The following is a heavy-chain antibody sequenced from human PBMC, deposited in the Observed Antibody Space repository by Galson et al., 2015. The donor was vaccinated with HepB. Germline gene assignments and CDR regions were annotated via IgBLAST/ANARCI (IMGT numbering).Heavy chain of an antibody. J-gene: IGHJ6*02. Sequence: SLRLSCAASGFTFSGSAMHWVRQASGKGLEWVGRIRSKANSYATAYAASVKGRFTISRDDSKNTAYLQMNSLKTEDTAVYYCTSLQADIVGDDYYYGMDVWGQGTTVTVSS. D-gene: IGHD1-26*01. CDR2: IRSKANSYAT. V-gene: IGHV3-73*01. CDR3: TSLQADIVGDDYYYGMDV. CDR1: GFTFSGSA.